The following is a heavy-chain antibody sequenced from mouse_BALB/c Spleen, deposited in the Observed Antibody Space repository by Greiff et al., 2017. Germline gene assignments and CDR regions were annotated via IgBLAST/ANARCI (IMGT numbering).Heavy chain of an antibody. Sequence: EVNVVESGGGLVQPGGSLKLSCAASGFTFSSYGMSWVRQTPDKRLELVATINSNGGSTYYPDSVKGRFTISRDNAKNTLYLQMSSLKSEDTAMYYCARDPYGYVDYWGQGTTLTVSS. CDR2: INSNGGST. D-gene: IGHD1-1*01. CDR1: GFTFSSYG. J-gene: IGHJ2*01. V-gene: IGHV5-6-3*01. CDR3: ARDPYGYVDY.